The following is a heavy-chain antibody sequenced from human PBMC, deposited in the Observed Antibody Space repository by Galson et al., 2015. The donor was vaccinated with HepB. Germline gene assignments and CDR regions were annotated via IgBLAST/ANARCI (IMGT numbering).Heavy chain of an antibody. V-gene: IGHV3-30*04. CDR3: ARDPSTYYSNGHV. J-gene: IGHJ6*02. CDR1: GFTFSSYA. D-gene: IGHD1-20*01. CDR2: ISYDGSNK. Sequence: SLRLSCAASGFTFSSYAMHWVRQAPGKGLEWVAVISYDGSNKYYADSVKGRFTISRDNSKNTLYLQMNSLRAEDTAVYYCARDPSTYYSNGHVWGQGTTVTVSS.